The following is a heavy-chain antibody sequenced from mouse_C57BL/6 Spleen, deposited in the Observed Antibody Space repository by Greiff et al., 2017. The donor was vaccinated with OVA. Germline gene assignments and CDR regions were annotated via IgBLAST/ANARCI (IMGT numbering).Heavy chain of an antibody. V-gene: IGHV1-39*01. CDR2: INPNYGTT. J-gene: IGHJ4*01. D-gene: IGHD4-1*01. CDR1: GYSFTDYN. Sequence: QLQQSGPELVKPGASVKISCKASGYSFTDYNMNWVKQSNGTSLEWIGLINPNYGTTSYNQNFKGKATLTVDQSSSTAYMQLNSLTSEDSEVDYCARANWDVPYYAMDYWGQGTSVTVSA. CDR3: ARANWDVPYYAMDY.